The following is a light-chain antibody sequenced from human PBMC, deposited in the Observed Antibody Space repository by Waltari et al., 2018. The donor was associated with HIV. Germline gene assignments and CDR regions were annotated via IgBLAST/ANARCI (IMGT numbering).Light chain of an antibody. J-gene: IGLJ2*01. CDR1: TRDLGGYDY. Sequence: QSALTQPASVSGSPGQSITISSTGTTRDLGGYDYVSWYQQHPGKAPKLMVFEVTYRPSGVSHRFSGSKSGNTASLTISGLQAEDEADYYCTSYRSGSTLVVGGGTKVTVL. CDR3: TSYRSGSTLV. CDR2: EVT. V-gene: IGLV2-14*01.